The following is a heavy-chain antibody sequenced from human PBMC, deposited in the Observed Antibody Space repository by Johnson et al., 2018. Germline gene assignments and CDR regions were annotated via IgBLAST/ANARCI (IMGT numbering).Heavy chain of an antibody. J-gene: IGHJ6*02. CDR2: ISYDGSNK. CDR1: GFTFSSYG. V-gene: IGHV3-30*18. Sequence: QVQLVQSGGGVVQPGRSLRLSCAASGFTFSSYGMHWVRQAPGKGLEWVAVISYDGSNKYYADSVKGRFTISRDNSKNTLYLQMNSLRAEDTAVYYCAKDGNILTGPNYYYGMDVWGQGTTVTVSS. CDR3: AKDGNILTGPNYYYGMDV. D-gene: IGHD3-9*01.